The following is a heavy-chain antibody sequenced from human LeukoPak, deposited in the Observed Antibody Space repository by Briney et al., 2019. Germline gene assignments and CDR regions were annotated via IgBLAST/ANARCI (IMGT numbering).Heavy chain of an antibody. D-gene: IGHD2-15*01. J-gene: IGHJ4*02. CDR1: GYTFTSYG. V-gene: IGHV1-18*01. Sequence: ASVKVSCKASGYTFTSYGITWVRQAPGQGLEWMGWVSAYADNTNYVQKVQGRVAMTTDTSTSTAYMELRSLRSDDTAVYYCARDCIGCHGFDYWGQGTQVTVSS. CDR3: ARDCIGCHGFDY. CDR2: VSAYADNT.